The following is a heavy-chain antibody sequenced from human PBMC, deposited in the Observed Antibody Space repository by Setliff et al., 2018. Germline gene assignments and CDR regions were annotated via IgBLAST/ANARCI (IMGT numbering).Heavy chain of an antibody. V-gene: IGHV1-8*02. CDR3: VREGVDSRSSTDYRYYMDV. J-gene: IGHJ6*03. CDR1: GYTFTTYD. Sequence: ASVKVSCKASGYTFTTYDIIWVRQATGQGLEWMGWMNPNSGKAAYAQKFQGRVNMTSDTSTNTVYLEVSSLRPEDTAVYYCVREGVDSRSSTDYRYYMDVWGKGTTVTVSS. D-gene: IGHD3-22*01. CDR2: MNPNSGKA.